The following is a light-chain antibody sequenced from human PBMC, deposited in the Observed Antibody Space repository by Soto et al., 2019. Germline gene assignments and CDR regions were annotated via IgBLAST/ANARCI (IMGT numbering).Light chain of an antibody. CDR3: QQYGSSPIT. V-gene: IGKV3-20*01. J-gene: IGKJ1*01. Sequence: EVVLTQSPATLSLSPGERATLSCRASQSVSSTYLAWYQQQPGQAPRLLMSGTSNRATGTPDRFSGSGSGTDFTLTISRLEPEDFAVYYCQQYGSSPITFGQGTKVDIK. CDR1: QSVSSTY. CDR2: GTS.